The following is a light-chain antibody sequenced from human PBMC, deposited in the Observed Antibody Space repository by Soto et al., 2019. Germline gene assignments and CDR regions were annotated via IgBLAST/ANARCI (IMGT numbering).Light chain of an antibody. CDR3: SSYTRRSTLV. Sequence: QSVLTQPASVSGSPGQSITISCTGTSSDVGGYNFVSWYQQHPGKAPKLMIFEVSNRPSGVSYRFSGSKSGNTASLTISGLQAEDEADYYCSSYTRRSTLVFGGGTKLTVL. V-gene: IGLV2-14*01. J-gene: IGLJ2*01. CDR1: SSDVGGYNF. CDR2: EVS.